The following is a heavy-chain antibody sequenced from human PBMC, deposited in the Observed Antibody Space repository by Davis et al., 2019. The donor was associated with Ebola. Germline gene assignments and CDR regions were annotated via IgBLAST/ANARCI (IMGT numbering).Heavy chain of an antibody. CDR1: GYTFTSYA. CDR3: ARDLGGYSSSWYGDYYYGMDV. CDR2: INAGNGNT. V-gene: IGHV1-3*01. J-gene: IGHJ6*02. D-gene: IGHD6-13*01. Sequence: AASVKVSCKASGYTFTSYAMHWVRQAPGQRLEWMGWINAGNGNTKYSQKFQGRVTITRDTSASTAYMELSSLRSEDTAVYYCARDLGGYSSSWYGDYYYGMDVWGQGTTVTVSS.